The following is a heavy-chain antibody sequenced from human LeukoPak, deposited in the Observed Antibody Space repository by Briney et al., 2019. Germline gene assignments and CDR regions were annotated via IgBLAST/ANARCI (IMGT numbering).Heavy chain of an antibody. CDR1: GFTFGDYA. V-gene: IGHV3-49*04. Sequence: PGRSLRLSCTASGFTFGDYAMSWVRQAPGKGLEGGGFIRSKAYGGTTEYAASVKGRFTISRDDSKSIAYLQMNSLKTEDTAVYYCTRVQGSSTSWGQGTLVTVSS. D-gene: IGHD2-2*01. CDR2: IRSKAYGGTT. J-gene: IGHJ4*02. CDR3: TRVQGSSTS.